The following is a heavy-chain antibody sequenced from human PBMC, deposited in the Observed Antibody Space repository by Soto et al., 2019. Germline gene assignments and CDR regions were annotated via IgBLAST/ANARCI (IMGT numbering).Heavy chain of an antibody. CDR1: GFTFRNYW. V-gene: IGHV3-74*01. CDR3: ARLEVAGTVRWFDP. Sequence: EVQLVESGGGLVQPGGSLRLSCAASGFTFRNYWMHWVRQVPGKGLVWVSRINSDGGSTSYADSVKGRFTISRDNAKNILYLQMNSLGADATTVYYCARLEVAGTVRWFDPWGQGTLVTVSS. D-gene: IGHD6-19*01. CDR2: INSDGGST. J-gene: IGHJ5*02.